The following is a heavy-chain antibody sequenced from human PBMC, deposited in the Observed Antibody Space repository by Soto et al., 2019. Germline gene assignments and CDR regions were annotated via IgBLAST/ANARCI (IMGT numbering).Heavy chain of an antibody. D-gene: IGHD3-10*01. V-gene: IGHV4-31*03. CDR2: IYYSGST. CDR1: GGSISSGGYY. Sequence: LSLTCTVSGGSISSGGYYWSWIRQHPGKGLEWIGYIYYSGSTYYNPSLKSRVTISVDTSKNQFSLKLSSVTAADTAVYYCARDRREVRGVITRSPNWFDPWGQGTLVTVSS. CDR3: ARDRREVRGVITRSPNWFDP. J-gene: IGHJ5*02.